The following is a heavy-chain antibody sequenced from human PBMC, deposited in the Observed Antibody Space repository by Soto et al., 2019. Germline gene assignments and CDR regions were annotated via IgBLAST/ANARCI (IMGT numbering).Heavy chain of an antibody. Sequence: GGSLRLSCAASGFTFSSYAMSWVRQAPGKGLEWVSAISGSGGSTYYADSVKGRFTISRDNSKNTLYLQMNSLRAEDTAVYYCAKAASGDAYCGGDCYLVYWGQGTLVTVSS. V-gene: IGHV3-23*01. J-gene: IGHJ4*02. CDR1: GFTFSSYA. D-gene: IGHD2-21*01. CDR2: ISGSGGST. CDR3: AKAASGDAYCGGDCYLVY.